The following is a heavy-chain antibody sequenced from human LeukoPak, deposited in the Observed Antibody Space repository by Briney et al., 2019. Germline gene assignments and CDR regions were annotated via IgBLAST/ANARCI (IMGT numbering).Heavy chain of an antibody. CDR3: ARRLTQYDCFDP. D-gene: IGHD2-2*01. CDR1: GDSVSTNSVT. Sequence: SQTLSLTCAISGDSVSTNSVTWNWIRQSPSRGLEWLGRTYYRATWYNDYAVSVRGRITVTPATSKNPWSLHPNSRTPEERAVDYCARRLTQYDCFDPWGQGILVTVSS. J-gene: IGHJ5*02. V-gene: IGHV6-1*01. CDR2: TYYRATWYN.